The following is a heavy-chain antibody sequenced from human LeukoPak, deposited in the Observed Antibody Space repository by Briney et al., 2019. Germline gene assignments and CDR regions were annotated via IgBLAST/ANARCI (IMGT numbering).Heavy chain of an antibody. CDR3: ARGVSGSYFSDY. D-gene: IGHD1-26*01. Sequence: SETLSLTCIISGGSIGPYYWSWIRQAAGKGPEWIGRIYTTGTADYNPSLKGRVFLSVDTSKNQFSLKVTSVTAADTAVYYCARGVSGSYFSDYWGQGTLVTVSS. J-gene: IGHJ4*02. CDR1: GGSIGPYY. CDR2: IYTTGTA. V-gene: IGHV4-4*07.